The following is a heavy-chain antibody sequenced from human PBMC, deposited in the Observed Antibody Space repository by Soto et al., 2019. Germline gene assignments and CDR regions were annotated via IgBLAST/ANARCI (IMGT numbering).Heavy chain of an antibody. Sequence: ASVKVSCKTSGYTFTKFHIHWVRQAPGQGLEWMGMIDPSGGVTRDAQRFQGRITMTCDTSTSSVYMELRGLTSEDTAVYYCARDLIGHDNYETIGYYFDHWGPGTLVTVSS. CDR3: ARDLIGHDNYETIGYYFDH. V-gene: IGHV1-46*01. J-gene: IGHJ4*02. CDR1: GYTFTKFH. CDR2: IDPSGGVT. D-gene: IGHD3-16*01.